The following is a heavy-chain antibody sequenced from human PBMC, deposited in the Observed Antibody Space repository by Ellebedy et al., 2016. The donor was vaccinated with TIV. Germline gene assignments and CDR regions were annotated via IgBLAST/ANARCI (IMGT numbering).Heavy chain of an antibody. Sequence: GESLKISCAASGFTFIYYSMNWVRQAPGKGLEWISYISSDSSKIVYADSVKGRFTVSRDNARNSLFLQMKSLRVEDTAVYYLSGKAPQFQFDYWGQGTLVTVSS. V-gene: IGHV3-48*04. D-gene: IGHD3-10*01. CDR2: ISSDSSKI. CDR3: SGKAPQFQFDY. CDR1: GFTFIYYS. J-gene: IGHJ4*02.